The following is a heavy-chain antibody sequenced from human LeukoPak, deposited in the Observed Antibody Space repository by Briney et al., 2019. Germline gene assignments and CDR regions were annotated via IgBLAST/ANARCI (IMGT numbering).Heavy chain of an antibody. CDR3: ATSSDWAFDH. CDR1: GFTFRNSW. D-gene: IGHD6-19*01. CDR2: IRPDGGQE. Sequence: GGSLRLSCAASGFTFRNSWMTWVRQAPGKGLEWVANIRPDGGQEQYADSLEGRITISRDNVRNSLFLQPNSLRTEDTAVYFCATSSDWAFDHWGQGTLVTVSS. V-gene: IGHV3-7*01. J-gene: IGHJ4*02.